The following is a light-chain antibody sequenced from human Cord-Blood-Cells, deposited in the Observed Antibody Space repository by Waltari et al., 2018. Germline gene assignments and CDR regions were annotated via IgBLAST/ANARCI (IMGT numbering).Light chain of an antibody. J-gene: IGKJ1*01. CDR3: QQSYSTTWT. CDR2: AAS. V-gene: IGKV1-39*01. Sequence: IQMTKSPSSLSASVGDRVTITCRASQSISSYLNWYQQKPGKAPKLLIYAASSLQSGVPSRFSGSGSGTDFTLTISGRQPEDFAAYYCQQSYSTTWTFGLGTKVEIK. CDR1: QSISSY.